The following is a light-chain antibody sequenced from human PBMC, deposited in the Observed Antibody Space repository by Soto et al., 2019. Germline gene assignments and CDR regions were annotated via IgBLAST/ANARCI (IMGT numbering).Light chain of an antibody. J-gene: IGKJ2*01. CDR2: AAS. CDR1: QSISSW. Sequence: DIQMTQSPSTLSASVGDRVTITFRASQSISSWLAWYQQKPGKAPKLLIHAASTLQSGVPSRFSGHGSGTDFTLTISSLQPDDSAIYYCQQYKTYTTFGQGTKVDIK. CDR3: QQYKTYTT. V-gene: IGKV1-5*01.